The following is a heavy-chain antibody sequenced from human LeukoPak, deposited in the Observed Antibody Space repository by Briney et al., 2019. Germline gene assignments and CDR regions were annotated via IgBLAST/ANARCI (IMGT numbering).Heavy chain of an antibody. CDR1: GYTFTSYG. D-gene: IGHD4-23*01. Sequence: ASVNVSCKASGYTFTSYGTSWVRQAPGQGLEWMGWISAYNGNTNYAQKLQGRVTMTTDTSTSTAYMELRSLRSDDTAVYYCARGGDYGGNPDDFDYWGQGTLVTVSS. CDR3: ARGGDYGGNPDDFDY. J-gene: IGHJ4*02. V-gene: IGHV1-18*01. CDR2: ISAYNGNT.